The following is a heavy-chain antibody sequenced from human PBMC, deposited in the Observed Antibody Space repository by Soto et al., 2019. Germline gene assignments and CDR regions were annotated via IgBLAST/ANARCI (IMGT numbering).Heavy chain of an antibody. Sequence: PSETLSFTCTVSGGSFNTDCYYLTWVLHPPGKGLEWIGYIYYDGSAPYNESLKSRLTISIGPSRNQFSLELTSVTAADTAVYFCERLNSRTWPEDYWGQGTMVTVSS. J-gene: IGHJ4*02. V-gene: IGHV4-31*03. CDR1: GGSFNTDCYY. D-gene: IGHD3-22*01. CDR2: IYYDGSA. CDR3: ERLNSRTWPEDY.